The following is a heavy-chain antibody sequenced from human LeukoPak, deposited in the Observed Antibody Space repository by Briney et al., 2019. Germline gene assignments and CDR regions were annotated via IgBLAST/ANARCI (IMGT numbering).Heavy chain of an antibody. CDR2: ISGSGGST. D-gene: IGHD4-17*01. V-gene: IGHV3-23*01. CDR3: AKRGHDYGDYRRGTDYYYYYMDV. J-gene: IGHJ6*03. CDR1: GFTFSSYG. Sequence: GGSLRLSCAASGFTFSSYGMSWVRQAPGKGLEWVSAISGSGGSTYYADSVKGRFTISRDNSKNTLYLQMNSLRAEDTAVYYCAKRGHDYGDYRRGTDYYYYYMDVWGKGTTVTISS.